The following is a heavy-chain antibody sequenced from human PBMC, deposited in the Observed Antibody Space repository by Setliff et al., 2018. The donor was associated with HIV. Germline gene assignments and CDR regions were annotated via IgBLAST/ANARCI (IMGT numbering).Heavy chain of an antibody. CDR1: NGSINGYY. D-gene: IGHD2-21*01. CDR3: ARVHLYDATAYYSSFES. CDR2: ISHTGST. Sequence: SETLSLTCSVSNGSINGYYWTWIRQPPGKGLEWIGYISHTGSTDFNPSLKSRVSMSVDLSKNQFSLHLVSVTAADTAVYFCARVHLYDATAYYSSFESWGPGILVTVSS. V-gene: IGHV4-59*01. J-gene: IGHJ4*02.